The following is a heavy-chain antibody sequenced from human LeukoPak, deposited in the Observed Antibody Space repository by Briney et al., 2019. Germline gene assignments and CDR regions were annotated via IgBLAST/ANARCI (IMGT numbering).Heavy chain of an antibody. D-gene: IGHD5-12*01. Sequence: GGSLRPSCAASGFTFSSYAMHWVRQAPGKGLEWVAVISYDGSNKYYADSVKGRFTISRDNSKNTLYLQMNSLRAEDTAVYYCARDARVATISRGHRADYFDYWGQGTLVTVSS. CDR3: ARDARVATISRGHRADYFDY. V-gene: IGHV3-30*01. J-gene: IGHJ4*02. CDR1: GFTFSSYA. CDR2: ISYDGSNK.